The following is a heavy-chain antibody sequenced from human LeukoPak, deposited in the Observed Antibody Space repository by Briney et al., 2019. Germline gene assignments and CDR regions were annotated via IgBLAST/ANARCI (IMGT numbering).Heavy chain of an antibody. D-gene: IGHD1-26*01. J-gene: IGHJ3*02. CDR1: GYTFTSYG. V-gene: IGHV1-2*02. CDR3: ARFPHSGSYSLAFDI. Sequence: ASVKVSCKASGYTFTSYGISWVRQAPGQGLEWMGWINPNSGGTNYAQKFQGRVTMTRDTSISAAYMELSRLRSDDTAVYYCARFPHSGSYSLAFDIWGQGTMVTVSS. CDR2: INPNSGGT.